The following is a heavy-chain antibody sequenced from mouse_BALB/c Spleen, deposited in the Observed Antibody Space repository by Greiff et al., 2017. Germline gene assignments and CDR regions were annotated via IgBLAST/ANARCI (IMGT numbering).Heavy chain of an antibody. CDR1: GYTFTSYY. CDR2: INPSNGGT. J-gene: IGHJ4*01. Sequence: QVQLQQPGAELVKPGASVKLSCKASGYTFTSYYMHWVKQRPGQGLEWIGGINPSNGGTNFNEKFKSKATLTVDKSSSTAYMQLSSLTSEDSAVYYCTRSGTMCYYAMDYWGQGTSVTVSS. CDR3: TRSGTMCYYAMDY. V-gene: IGHV1S81*02. D-gene: IGHD2-14*01.